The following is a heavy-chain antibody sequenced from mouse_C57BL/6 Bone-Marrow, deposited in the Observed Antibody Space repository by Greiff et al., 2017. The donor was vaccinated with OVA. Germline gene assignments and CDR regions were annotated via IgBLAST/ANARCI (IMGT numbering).Heavy chain of an antibody. CDR1: GYTFTSYW. CDR2: IDPSDSYT. CDR3: ARSGDGYYPFDY. Sequence: VQLQQSGAELVKPGASVKLSCKASGYTFTSYWMQWVKQRPGQGLEWIGEIDPSDSYTNYNQKFKGKATLTVDTSSSTAYMQLSSLTSEDSAVYYCARSGDGYYPFDYWGQGTTLTVSS. J-gene: IGHJ2*01. V-gene: IGHV1-50*01. D-gene: IGHD2-3*01.